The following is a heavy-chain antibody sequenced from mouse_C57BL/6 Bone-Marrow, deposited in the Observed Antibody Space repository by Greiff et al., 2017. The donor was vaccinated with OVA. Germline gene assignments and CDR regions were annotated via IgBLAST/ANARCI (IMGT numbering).Heavy chain of an antibody. D-gene: IGHD5-5*01. V-gene: IGHV1-52*01. J-gene: IGHJ1*03. Sequence: VQLQQPGAELVRPGSSVKLSCKASGYTFTSYWMHWVKQRPIQGLEWIGNIDPSDSETHYNQKFKDKATLTVDKSSSTAYMQLSSLTSEDSAVYYCARLDGLPHWYFDVWGTGTTVTVSS. CDR3: ARLDGLPHWYFDV. CDR1: GYTFTSYW. CDR2: IDPSDSET.